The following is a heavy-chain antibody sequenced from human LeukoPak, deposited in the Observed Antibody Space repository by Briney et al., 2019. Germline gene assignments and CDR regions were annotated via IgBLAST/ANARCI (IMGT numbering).Heavy chain of an antibody. D-gene: IGHD3-10*01. J-gene: IGHJ4*02. CDR1: GFTFSSYA. V-gene: IGHV3-23*01. CDR3: ARIGMVRGADY. CDR2: ISGSGGST. Sequence: PGGSLRLSCAASGFTFSSYAMSWVRQAPGEGLEWVSAISGSGGSTYYADSVKGRFTISRDNSKNTLYLQMNSLRAEDTAVFYCARIGMVRGADYWGQGTLVTVSS.